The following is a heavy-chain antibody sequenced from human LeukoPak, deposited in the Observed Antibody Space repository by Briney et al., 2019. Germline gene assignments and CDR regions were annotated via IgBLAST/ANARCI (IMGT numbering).Heavy chain of an antibody. CDR1: GFTFSSYG. Sequence: GGSLRLSCAASGFTFSSYGIHWVRLAPGKGLEWVAVISDDGTRKYYADSVQGRFTISRDNSRNTLYLQMNSLRAEDTALYCCARHLSGECTTDCYSPDAYDLWGQGTMVTVSS. CDR3: ARHLSGECTTDCYSPDAYDL. D-gene: IGHD2-21*02. J-gene: IGHJ3*01. V-gene: IGHV3-30*03. CDR2: ISDDGTRK.